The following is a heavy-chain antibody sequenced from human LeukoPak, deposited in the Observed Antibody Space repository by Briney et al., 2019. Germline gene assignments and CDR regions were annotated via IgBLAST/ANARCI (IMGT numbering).Heavy chain of an antibody. Sequence: GGSLRLSCAASGFTFSSYGMHWVRQAPGKGLEWVAVISYDGSNKYYADSVKGRFTISRDNSKNTLYLQMNSLRAEDTAVYYCATQAKAAHFDYWGQGTLVTVSS. D-gene: IGHD6-6*01. V-gene: IGHV3-30*03. CDR3: ATQAKAAHFDY. CDR2: ISYDGSNK. J-gene: IGHJ4*02. CDR1: GFTFSSYG.